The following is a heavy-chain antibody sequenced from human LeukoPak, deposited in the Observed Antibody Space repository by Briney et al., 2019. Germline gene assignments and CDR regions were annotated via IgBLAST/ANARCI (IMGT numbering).Heavy chain of an antibody. Sequence: GGSLRLSCAASGFTFSSYSMNWVRQAPGEGLEWVSSISSSSSYIYYADSVKGRFTISRDNAKNSLYLQMNSLRAEDTAVYYCARDLGRYGDYVDWGQGTLVTVSS. CDR3: ARDLGRYGDYVD. CDR2: ISSSSSYI. CDR1: GFTFSSYS. D-gene: IGHD4-17*01. J-gene: IGHJ4*02. V-gene: IGHV3-21*01.